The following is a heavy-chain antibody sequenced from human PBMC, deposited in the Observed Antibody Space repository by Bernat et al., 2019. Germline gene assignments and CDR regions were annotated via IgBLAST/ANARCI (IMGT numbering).Heavy chain of an antibody. J-gene: IGHJ4*02. V-gene: IGHV3-33*01. CDR1: GFTFSSYG. CDR2: IWYDGSNK. CDR3: ARDPDYGDYTYYFDY. Sequence: QVHLVESGGGVVQPGRSLRLSCAASGFTFSSYGMHWVRQAPGRGREGVALIWYDGSNKYYADSVKGRFTISRDNSKSTLSLQMNSLRAEDTAVYYCARDPDYGDYTYYFDYWGQGTLVTVSS. D-gene: IGHD4-17*01.